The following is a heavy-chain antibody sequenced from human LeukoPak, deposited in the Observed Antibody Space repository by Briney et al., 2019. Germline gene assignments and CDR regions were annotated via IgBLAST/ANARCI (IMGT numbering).Heavy chain of an antibody. J-gene: IGHJ6*02. V-gene: IGHV1-69*13. CDR3: ARVRISSQGYYYYGMDV. D-gene: IGHD6-13*01. CDR2: IIPIFGTA. CDR1: GGTFSSYA. Sequence: ASVKVPCKASGGTFSSYAISWVRQAPGQGLEWMGGIIPIFGTASYAQKFQGRVTITADESTSTAYMELSSLRSDDTAVYYCARVRISSQGYYYYGMDVWGQGTTVTVSS.